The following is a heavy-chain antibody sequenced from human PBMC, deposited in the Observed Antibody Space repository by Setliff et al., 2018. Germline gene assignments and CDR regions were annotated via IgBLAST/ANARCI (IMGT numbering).Heavy chain of an antibody. J-gene: IGHJ6*02. CDR3: ARGYSGYDNPWTDYYGMDV. Sequence: GASVKVSCKASGGTFSSYAISWVRQAPGQGLEWMGGIIPIFGTANYAQKFQGRVTITTDESTSTAYMELSSLRSEDTAVYYCARGYSGYDNPWTDYYGMDVWGQGTTVTAP. V-gene: IGHV1-69*05. D-gene: IGHD5-12*01. CDR1: GGTFSSYA. CDR2: IIPIFGTA.